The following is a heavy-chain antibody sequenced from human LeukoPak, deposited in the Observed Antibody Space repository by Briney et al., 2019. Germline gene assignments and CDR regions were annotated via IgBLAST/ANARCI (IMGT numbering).Heavy chain of an antibody. D-gene: IGHD3-10*01. CDR3: ARDRITMVPRYAFDI. V-gene: IGHV1-69*01. J-gene: IGHJ3*02. Sequence: SVKVSCKASGGTFSSYAISWVRRAPGQGLEWMGGIIPIFGTANYAQKFQGRVTITADESTSTAYMELSSLRSEDTAVYYCARDRITMVPRYAFDIWGQGTMVTVSS. CDR2: IIPIFGTA. CDR1: GGTFSSYA.